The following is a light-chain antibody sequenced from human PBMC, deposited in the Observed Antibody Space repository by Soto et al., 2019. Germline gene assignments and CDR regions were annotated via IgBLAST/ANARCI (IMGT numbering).Light chain of an antibody. Sequence: ENVLTQSPGTLSLSPGETATLTCRASQSVSASFLAWYQQKPGQAPRLLIYGASTRATGIPDRFSGSVSGTDFTLTISRLEPEDLAVYYCQHYGASPQYTFGQGTKLEIK. CDR2: GAS. V-gene: IGKV3-20*01. CDR3: QHYGASPQYT. J-gene: IGKJ2*01. CDR1: QSVSASF.